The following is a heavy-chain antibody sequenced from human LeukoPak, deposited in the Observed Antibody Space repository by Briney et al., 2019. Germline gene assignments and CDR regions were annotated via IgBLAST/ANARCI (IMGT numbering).Heavy chain of an antibody. CDR3: AREVDEGIAAAGRIDY. CDR1: GYTFTGYY. CDR2: INPNSGGT. V-gene: IGHV1-2*06. J-gene: IGHJ4*02. D-gene: IGHD6-13*01. Sequence: GASVKVSCKASGYTFTGYYMHWVRQAPGQGLEWMGRINPNSGGTKYAQKFQGRVNMTRDTSISTAYMELSRLRSDDTAVYYCAREVDEGIAAAGRIDYWGQGTLVTVSS.